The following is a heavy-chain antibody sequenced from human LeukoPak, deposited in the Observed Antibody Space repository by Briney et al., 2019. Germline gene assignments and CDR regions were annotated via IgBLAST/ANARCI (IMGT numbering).Heavy chain of an antibody. D-gene: IGHD6-13*01. V-gene: IGHV1-2*02. J-gene: IGHJ5*02. CDR2: INPNSGGT. CDR1: GGTFSSYA. Sequence: ASVKVSCKASGGTFSSYAISWVRQAPGQGLEWMGWINPNSGGTNYAQKFQGRVTMTRDTSISTAYMELSRLRSDDTAVYYCARDFMMIAAAGGGLGWFDPWGQGTLVTVSS. CDR3: ARDFMMIAAAGGGLGWFDP.